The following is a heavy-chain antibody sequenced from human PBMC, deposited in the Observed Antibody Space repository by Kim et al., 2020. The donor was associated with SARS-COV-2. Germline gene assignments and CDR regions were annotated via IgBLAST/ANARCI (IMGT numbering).Heavy chain of an antibody. CDR2: ISSSGDDT. V-gene: IGHV3-23*01. CDR3: VNGVYMVRGVILLYALDV. D-gene: IGHD3-10*01. Sequence: GGSLRLSCAASGFSFDNFAMSWVRQAPGKGLEWVSTISSSGDDTYYTDSVKGRFTISRDNSESTLSLQMNSLRSEDTAVYYCVNGVYMVRGVILLYALDVWGQGTTVTVSS. J-gene: IGHJ6*02. CDR1: GFSFDNFA.